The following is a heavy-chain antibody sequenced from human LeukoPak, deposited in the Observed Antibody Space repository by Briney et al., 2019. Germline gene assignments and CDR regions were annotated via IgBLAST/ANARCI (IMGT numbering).Heavy chain of an antibody. J-gene: IGHJ4*02. V-gene: IGHV4-34*01. CDR3: AFRKSPQFDY. CDR1: GGSFSGYY. CDR2: INHSGNT. Sequence: SETLSLTCAVYGGSFSGYYWSWIRQPPGKGLEWIGEINHSGNTNYNPSLKSRVTISVDTSKNQFSLKLSSVTAADTAVYYCAFRKSPQFDYWGQGTLVTVSS.